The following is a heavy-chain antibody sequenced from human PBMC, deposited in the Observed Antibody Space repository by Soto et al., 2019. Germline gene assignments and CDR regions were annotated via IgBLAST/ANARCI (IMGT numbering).Heavy chain of an antibody. V-gene: IGHV3-23*01. CDR2: ISGSGGST. D-gene: IGHD7-27*01. Sequence: GGSLRLSCAASGFTFSSYAMSWVRQAPGKGLEWVSAISGSGGSTYYADSVKGRFTISRGNSKNTLYLQMNSLRAEDTAVYYCAKDGETGDYYYYYYMDVWGKGTTVTVSS. CDR1: GFTFSSYA. CDR3: AKDGETGDYYYYYYMDV. J-gene: IGHJ6*03.